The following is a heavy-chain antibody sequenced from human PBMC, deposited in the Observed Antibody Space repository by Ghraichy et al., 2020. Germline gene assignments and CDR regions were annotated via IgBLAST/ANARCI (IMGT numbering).Heavy chain of an antibody. CDR3: ARDEGRQRDYYYDSSGYYSWDDY. CDR2: ISSSSSYI. J-gene: IGHJ4*02. Sequence: GGALRLSCAASGFTFSSYSMNWVRQAPGKGLEWVSSISSSSSYIYYADSVKGRFTISRDNAKNSLYLQMNSLRAEDTAVYYCARDEGRQRDYYYDSSGYYSWDDYWGQGTLVTVSS. V-gene: IGHV3-21*01. CDR1: GFTFSSYS. D-gene: IGHD3-22*01.